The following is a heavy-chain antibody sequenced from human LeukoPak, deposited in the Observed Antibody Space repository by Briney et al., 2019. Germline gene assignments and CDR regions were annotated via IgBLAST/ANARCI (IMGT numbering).Heavy chain of an antibody. V-gene: IGHV4-61*02. D-gene: IGHD6-19*01. CDR2: ISTSGST. Sequence: SETLSLTCTVSGGSISSRNYYWSWIRQPAGKGLEWIGRISTSGSTNYNPSLKSRVTVSVDSSKNQFSLKLTSVTAADTAVYYCATVTALTGTYYMGVWGKGTTVTVSS. CDR1: GGSISSRNYY. J-gene: IGHJ6*03. CDR3: ATVTALTGTYYMGV.